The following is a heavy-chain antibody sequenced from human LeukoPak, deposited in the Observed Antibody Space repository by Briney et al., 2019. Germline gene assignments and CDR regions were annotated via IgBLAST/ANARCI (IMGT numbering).Heavy chain of an antibody. CDR3: AKDRGYYYDSSGQLDY. CDR1: GFTVSRSY. D-gene: IGHD3-22*01. J-gene: IGHJ4*02. CDR2: IYSGGTT. Sequence: GGSLRLSCAASGFTVSRSYMIWARQAPGKGLEWVSVIYSGGTTYYADSVKGRFTISRDNSKNTLYLQMNSLRAEDTAVYYCAKDRGYYYDSSGQLDYWGQGTLVTVSS. V-gene: IGHV3-53*05.